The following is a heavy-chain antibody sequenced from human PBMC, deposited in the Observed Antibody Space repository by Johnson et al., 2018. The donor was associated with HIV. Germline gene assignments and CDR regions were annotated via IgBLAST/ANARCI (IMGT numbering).Heavy chain of an antibody. V-gene: IGHV3-30-3*01. D-gene: IGHD3-22*01. CDR2: ISYDGSNK. CDR1: GFTFSSYA. CDR3: ARSRAAYYYDSSGYYSAFDI. Sequence: QVQLVESGGGVVQPGRSLRLSCAASGFTFSSYAMHWVRQAPGKGLEWVAVISYDGSNKYYADSVKGRFTISRDNSKNPLYLQMNSLRAEDTAVYYCARSRAAYYYDSSGYYSAFDIWGQGTVVTVSS. J-gene: IGHJ3*02.